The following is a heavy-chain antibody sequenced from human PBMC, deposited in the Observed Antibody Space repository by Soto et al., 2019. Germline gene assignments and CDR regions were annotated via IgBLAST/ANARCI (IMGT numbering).Heavy chain of an antibody. V-gene: IGHV3-23*01. J-gene: IGHJ4*02. CDR1: GFTFSSYA. CDR3: AKDRLDILTGYSIPAFFDY. D-gene: IGHD3-9*01. CDR2: ISGSGGST. Sequence: GGSLRLSCAASGFTFSSYAMSWVRQAPGKGLEWVSAISGSGGSTYYADSVKGRFTISRDNSKNTLYLQMNSLRAEDTAVYYCAKDRLDILTGYSIPAFFDYWGQGTLVTVSS.